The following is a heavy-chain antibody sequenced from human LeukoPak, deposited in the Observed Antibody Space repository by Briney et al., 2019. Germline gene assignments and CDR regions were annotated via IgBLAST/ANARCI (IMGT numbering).Heavy chain of an antibody. CDR3: ARGSISIVGATPYFDY. D-gene: IGHD1-26*01. CDR2: ISSSGSTI. J-gene: IGHJ4*02. Sequence: LSLTCTVSGGSISSSSYYWGWIRQAPGKGLEWVSYISSSGSTIYYADSVKGRFTISRDNAKNSLYLQMNSLRAEDTAVYYCARGSISIVGATPYFDYWGQGTLVTVSS. CDR1: GGSISSSSYY. V-gene: IGHV3-11*04.